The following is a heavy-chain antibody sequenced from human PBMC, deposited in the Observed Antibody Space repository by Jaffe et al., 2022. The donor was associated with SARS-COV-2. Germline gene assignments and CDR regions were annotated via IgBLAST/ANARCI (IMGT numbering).Heavy chain of an antibody. Sequence: EVQLVESGGDLIQPGGSLRLSCAASGFTVGTSYMSWVRQAPGKGLEWVSVIYRGGAIYYADSVKGRFTISRDNSQNTLYLQMDSLRAEDTAVYYCAREHSNHDGYYYYAMDVWGQGTTVTVSS. CDR3: AREHSNHDGYYYYAMDV. CDR2: IYRGGAI. D-gene: IGHD4-4*01. J-gene: IGHJ6*02. V-gene: IGHV3-53*01. CDR1: GFTVGTSY.